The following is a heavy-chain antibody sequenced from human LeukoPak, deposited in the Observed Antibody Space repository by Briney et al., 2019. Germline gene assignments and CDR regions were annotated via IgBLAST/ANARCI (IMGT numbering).Heavy chain of an antibody. CDR2: ISSSSSYI. CDR3: ATEGDTDDAFDT. J-gene: IGHJ3*02. D-gene: IGHD2-21*01. Sequence: PGGSLRLSCAASGFTFSSYSMNWVRQAPGKGLEWVSSISSSSSYIYYADSVKGRFTISRDKSKNTLFLQMNSLRVDDTAVYYCATEGDTDDAFDTWGQGTMVTVSS. CDR1: GFTFSSYS. V-gene: IGHV3-21*04.